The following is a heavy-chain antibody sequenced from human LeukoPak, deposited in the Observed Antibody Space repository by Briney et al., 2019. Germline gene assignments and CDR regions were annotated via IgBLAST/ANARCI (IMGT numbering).Heavy chain of an antibody. Sequence: PGRSLRLSCAASGFTFSSYAMDWVRQAPGKGLEWVAVISYDGSNKYYADSVKGRFTISRDNSKNTLYLQMNSLRAEDTPVYYCARVFYGDRSIDYWGQGTLVTVSS. D-gene: IGHD2/OR15-2a*01. J-gene: IGHJ4*02. CDR3: ARVFYGDRSIDY. CDR1: GFTFSSYA. CDR2: ISYDGSNK. V-gene: IGHV3-30-3*01.